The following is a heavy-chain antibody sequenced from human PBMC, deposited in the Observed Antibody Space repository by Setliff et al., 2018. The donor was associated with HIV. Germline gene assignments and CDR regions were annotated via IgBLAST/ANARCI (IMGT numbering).Heavy chain of an antibody. CDR3: ARGPASGDYSYYFDY. CDR2: IRNKVNSYTT. D-gene: IGHD3-22*01. Sequence: GGSLRLSCVVSGFISSDHYMDWVRQAPGKGLEWVARIRNKVNSYTTEYVASVKGRFAISRDDSENSLYLQMNSLKTEDTAVYYCARGPASGDYSYYFDYWGQGTLVTVS. V-gene: IGHV3-72*01. CDR1: GFISSDHY. J-gene: IGHJ4*02.